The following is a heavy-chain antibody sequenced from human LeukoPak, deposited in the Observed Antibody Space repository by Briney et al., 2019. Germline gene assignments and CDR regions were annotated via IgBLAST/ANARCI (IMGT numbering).Heavy chain of an antibody. D-gene: IGHD3-10*01. CDR1: GGSFSGYY. Sequence: PSETLSLTCAVYGGSFSGYYWSWIRQPPGKGLEWIGEINHSGSTNYNPSLKSRVTISVDTSKNQFSLKLSSVTAADTPVYYCARSGAMVRGVIFYWGQGTLVTVPS. J-gene: IGHJ4*02. CDR3: ARSGAMVRGVIFY. CDR2: INHSGST. V-gene: IGHV4-34*01.